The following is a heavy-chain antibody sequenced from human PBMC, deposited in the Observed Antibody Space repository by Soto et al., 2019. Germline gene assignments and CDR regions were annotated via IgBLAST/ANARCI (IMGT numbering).Heavy chain of an antibody. V-gene: IGHV4-4*07. J-gene: IGHJ6*02. Sequence: SETLSLTCTVSGGSISSYYWSWIRQPAGKGLEWIGRIYTSGSTNYNPSLKSRVTMSLDTSNNQFSLKLTSVTAADTALYYCARGNCSSPNCYSFSGYYGMDVWGQGTTVTVSS. CDR1: GGSISSYY. D-gene: IGHD2-2*01. CDR3: ARGNCSSPNCYSFSGYYGMDV. CDR2: IYTSGST.